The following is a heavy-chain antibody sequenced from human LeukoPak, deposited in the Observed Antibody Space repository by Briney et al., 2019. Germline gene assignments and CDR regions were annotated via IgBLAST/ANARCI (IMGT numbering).Heavy chain of an antibody. CDR1: GGSISSYY. CDR2: INHSGST. CDR3: ARGQGYYDFWSGYYIGWFDP. Sequence: SETLSLTCTVSGGSISSYYWSWIRQPPGKGLEWIGEINHSGSTNYNPSLKSRVTISVDTSKNQFSLKLSSVTAADTAVYNCARGQGYYDFWSGYYIGWFDPWGQGTLVTVSS. V-gene: IGHV4-34*01. J-gene: IGHJ5*02. D-gene: IGHD3-3*01.